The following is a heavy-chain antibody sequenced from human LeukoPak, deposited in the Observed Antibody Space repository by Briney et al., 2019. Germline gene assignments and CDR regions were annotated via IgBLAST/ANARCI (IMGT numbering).Heavy chain of an antibody. Sequence: GASVKVSCKTSGYPFREYYIHWIRQASGQGLESMGWINPKNGDTKYEQRSQGRLTITMDTSIDTVYMELRSLIYDDTAVYYCARRSALWGQGTLVTVSS. CDR1: GYPFREYY. CDR3: ARRSAL. CDR2: INPKNGDT. V-gene: IGHV1-2*02. J-gene: IGHJ4*02.